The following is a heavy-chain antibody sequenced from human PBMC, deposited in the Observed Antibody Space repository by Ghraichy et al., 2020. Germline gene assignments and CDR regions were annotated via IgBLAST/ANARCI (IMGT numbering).Heavy chain of an antibody. V-gene: IGHV4-39*01. CDR2: IYYSRST. J-gene: IGHJ4*02. Sequence: SETLSLTCTVSGGSISSSSYYWGWIRQPPGKGLEWIGSIYYSRSTYYNPSLKSRVTISVDTSKNQFSLKLSSVTAADTAVYYCARRAYCGGDCYFSTYYFDYWGQGTLVTVSS. D-gene: IGHD2-21*02. CDR1: GGSISSSSYY. CDR3: ARRAYCGGDCYFSTYYFDY.